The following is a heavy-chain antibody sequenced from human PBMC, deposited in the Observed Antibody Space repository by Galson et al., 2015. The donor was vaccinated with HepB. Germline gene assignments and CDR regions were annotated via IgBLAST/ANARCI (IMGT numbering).Heavy chain of an antibody. CDR2: ISGSGGST. J-gene: IGHJ4*02. Sequence: SLRLSCAASGFTFSSYAMSWVRQAPGEGLEWVSAISGSGGSTYYADSVKGRFTISRDNSKNTLYLQMNSLRAEDTAVYYCAKDQPYMTTVVTETFTFDYWGQGTLVTVSS. D-gene: IGHD4-23*01. CDR3: AKDQPYMTTVVTETFTFDY. V-gene: IGHV3-23*01. CDR1: GFTFSSYA.